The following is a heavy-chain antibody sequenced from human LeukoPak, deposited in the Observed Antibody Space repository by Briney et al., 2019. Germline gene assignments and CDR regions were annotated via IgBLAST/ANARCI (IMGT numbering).Heavy chain of an antibody. CDR1: GYSFNRYW. CDR3: ARRSERAVAAYAFDI. J-gene: IGHJ3*02. D-gene: IGHD6-19*01. Sequence: GESLKTSFTGSGYSFNRYWIGWLRQVAGKGLEWMGIIYVGDSGTRYSPSFQGQVAISADKSISTAYLQWSSLKASDTAMYYCARRSERAVAAYAFDIWGQGTMVTVSS. V-gene: IGHV5-51*01. CDR2: IYVGDSGT.